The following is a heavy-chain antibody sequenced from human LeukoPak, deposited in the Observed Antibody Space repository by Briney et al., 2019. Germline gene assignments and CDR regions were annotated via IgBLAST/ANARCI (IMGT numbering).Heavy chain of an antibody. CDR2: INPNSGGT. V-gene: IGHV1-2*04. D-gene: IGHD2-2*01. Sequence: GAPVKVSCQASGYTFTGYYMHWVRQAPGQGLEWMGWINPNSGGTNYAQKFQGWVTMTRDTSISTAYMELSRLRSDDTAVYYCARGGRQDIVVVLDAFDIWGQGTMVTVSS. J-gene: IGHJ3*02. CDR3: ARGGRQDIVVVLDAFDI. CDR1: GYTFTGYY.